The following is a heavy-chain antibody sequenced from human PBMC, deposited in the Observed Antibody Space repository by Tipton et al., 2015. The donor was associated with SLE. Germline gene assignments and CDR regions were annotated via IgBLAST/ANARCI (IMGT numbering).Heavy chain of an antibody. CDR2: IYYSGST. J-gene: IGHJ4*02. V-gene: IGHV4-31*03. CDR1: GGSISSGGYY. CDR3: ATPSRGARGHLDY. D-gene: IGHD3-10*01. Sequence: TLSLTCSVSGGSISSGGYYWSWIRQHPGKGLEWIGYIYYSGSTYYDPSLKSRVTISVDTSKNQFSLKLSSVTAADTAVYYCATPSRGARGHLDYWGQGTLVTVSS.